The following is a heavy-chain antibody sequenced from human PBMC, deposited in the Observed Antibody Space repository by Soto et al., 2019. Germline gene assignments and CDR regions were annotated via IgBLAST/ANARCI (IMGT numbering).Heavy chain of an antibody. Sequence: QVQLQESGPGLVKPSQTLSLTCAVSGASISSGDSYWSWIRQRPGKGLEWIGYIFHTGSTYYNPSLKSRVTISLDSSKNQFSLKLTSATAADTAFYFCAREPYCTSATCFIHFDSWGQGSLVTVSS. V-gene: IGHV4-31*11. CDR1: GASISSGDSY. CDR2: IFHTGST. J-gene: IGHJ4*02. D-gene: IGHD2-2*01. CDR3: AREPYCTSATCFIHFDS.